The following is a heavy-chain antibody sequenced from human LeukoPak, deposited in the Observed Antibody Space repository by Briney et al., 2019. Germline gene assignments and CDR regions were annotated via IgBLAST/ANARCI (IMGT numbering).Heavy chain of an antibody. CDR2: IGSSSTI. CDR1: GFTFSSYS. D-gene: IGHD5-18*01. J-gene: IGHJ4*02. V-gene: IGHV3-48*01. CDR3: ARDFVDTAMADY. Sequence: GGSLRLSCAASGFTFSSYSMNWVRQAPGKGLEWVSYIGSSSTIYYADSVKGRFTISRDNAKNSLYLQMNSLRAEDTAVYYCARDFVDTAMADYWGQGTLVTVSS.